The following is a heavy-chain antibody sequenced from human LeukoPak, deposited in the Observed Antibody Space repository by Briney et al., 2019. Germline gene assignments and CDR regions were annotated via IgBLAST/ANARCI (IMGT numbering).Heavy chain of an antibody. V-gene: IGHV3-23*01. D-gene: IGHD5-24*01. CDR2: ISGSGGNT. Sequence: TGGSLRLSCAASGFTFSSYAMSWVRQAPGKGLEWVSGISGSGGNTYYADSVKGRFTISRDNSKNTLYLQMNSLRAEDTAVYYCAKDLQMATTTFDYWGQGTLVTVSS. CDR3: AKDLQMATTTFDY. J-gene: IGHJ4*02. CDR1: GFTFSSYA.